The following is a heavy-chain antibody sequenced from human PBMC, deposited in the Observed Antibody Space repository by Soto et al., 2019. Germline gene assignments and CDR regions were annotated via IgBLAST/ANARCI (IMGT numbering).Heavy chain of an antibody. D-gene: IGHD6-19*01. Sequence: ASVKVACKASGYIFTDYYMHWVRQAPGQELEWMGRINPNSGGTNYAQKLQGRVTMTRDTSTSTAYTELRSLRSDDTAVYYCARFGVVAGTPDYWGQGTLVTVSS. CDR1: GYIFTDYY. CDR2: INPNSGGT. V-gene: IGHV1-2*06. J-gene: IGHJ4*02. CDR3: ARFGVVAGTPDY.